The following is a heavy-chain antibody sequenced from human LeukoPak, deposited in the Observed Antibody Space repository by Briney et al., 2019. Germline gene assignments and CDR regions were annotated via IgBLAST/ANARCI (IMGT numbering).Heavy chain of an antibody. Sequence: PSETLSLTCTVSGYSISGGYYWGWIRQPPGKGLEWIGSIYHSGSTYYNPSLKSRVTISVDTSKNQFSLKLSSVTAADTAVYYCARVGNGYNWFDPWGQGTLVTVSS. CDR3: ARVGNGYNWFDP. D-gene: IGHD4-23*01. CDR2: IYHSGST. J-gene: IGHJ5*02. V-gene: IGHV4-38-2*02. CDR1: GYSISGGYY.